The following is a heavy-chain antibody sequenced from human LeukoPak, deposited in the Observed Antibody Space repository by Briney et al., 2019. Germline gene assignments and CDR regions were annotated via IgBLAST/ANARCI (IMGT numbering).Heavy chain of an antibody. CDR2: IYSGGST. CDR3: ALGLVTDY. V-gene: IGHV3-66*01. CDR1: GFTVSSNF. J-gene: IGHJ4*02. Sequence: PGGSLRLSCAASGFTVSSNFMSWVRQAPGKGLEWVSVIYSGGSTYYADSVKGRFTISRDNSKNTLYLQMNSLRVEDTAVHYCALGLVTDYWGQGTLVTVSS. D-gene: IGHD3-9*01.